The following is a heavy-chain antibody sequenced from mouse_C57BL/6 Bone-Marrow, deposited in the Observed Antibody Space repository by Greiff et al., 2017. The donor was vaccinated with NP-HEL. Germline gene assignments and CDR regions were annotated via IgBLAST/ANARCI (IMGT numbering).Heavy chain of an antibody. CDR2: IYPRSGNT. CDR1: GYTFTSYG. CDR3: ANLLWLRRRGAMDY. J-gene: IGHJ4*01. Sequence: QVQLKQSGAELARPGASVKLSCKASGYTFTSYGISWVKQRTGQGLEWIGEIYPRSGNTYYNETFKGKATLTADKSSSTAYMELRSLTSEDSAVYFCANLLWLRRRGAMDYWGQGTSVTVSS. V-gene: IGHV1-81*01. D-gene: IGHD2-2*01.